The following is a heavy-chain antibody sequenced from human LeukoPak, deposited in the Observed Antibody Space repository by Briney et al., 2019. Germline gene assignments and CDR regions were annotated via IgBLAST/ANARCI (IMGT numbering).Heavy chain of an antibody. CDR1: GFTFSSYE. D-gene: IGHD2-15*01. Sequence: GGSLRLSCAASGFTFSSYEMNWVRQAPGKGLEWVSYISSSGRSINYADSVRGRFTISRDNGKNSLYLQMNSLRAEDTAVYYCARVRYCSGGSCYGNWYDPWGQGTLVTVSS. CDR2: ISSSGRSI. CDR3: ARVRYCSGGSCYGNWYDP. V-gene: IGHV3-48*03. J-gene: IGHJ5*02.